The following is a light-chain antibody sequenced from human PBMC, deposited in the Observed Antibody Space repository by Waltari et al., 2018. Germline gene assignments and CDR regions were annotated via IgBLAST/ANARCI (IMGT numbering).Light chain of an antibody. CDR1: QSLLHSNGYTY. Sequence: DIVMTQTPLSLSVSPGEPASISCRSSQSLLHSNGYTYLHWYLQKPGQSPQLLIFLVSNRASGVPDRFSGSGSGTDFTLKISRVEAEDLGVYYCEQTLQTSHSFGQGTKVEIK. V-gene: IGKV2-28*01. CDR3: EQTLQTSHS. CDR2: LVS. J-gene: IGKJ2*03.